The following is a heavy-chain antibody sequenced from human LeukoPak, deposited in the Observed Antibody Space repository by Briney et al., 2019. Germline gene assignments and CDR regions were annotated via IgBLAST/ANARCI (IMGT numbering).Heavy chain of an antibody. D-gene: IGHD3-10*01. J-gene: IGHJ4*02. Sequence: PSETLSLTCTVSGGSISSGSYYWSWIRQPAGKGLEWVSGLSSTGLTTYYTPAVKGRFTISRDNSKNILYLDMNTLRAEDTAVYYCAKGARSYTSAFFDSWGQGTQVTVSS. V-gene: IGHV4-61*02. CDR2: LSSTGLT. CDR1: GGSISSGSYY. CDR3: AKGARSYTSAFFDS.